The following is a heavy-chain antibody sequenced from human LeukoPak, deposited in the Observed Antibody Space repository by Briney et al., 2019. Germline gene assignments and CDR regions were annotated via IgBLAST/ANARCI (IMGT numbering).Heavy chain of an antibody. J-gene: IGHJ4*02. Sequence: GGSLRLSCAASGFTFSSYSMNWVRQAPGKGLEWVSSISSSSSYIYYADSVKGRFTISRDNAKNSLYLQMNSLRAEDTAVYYCAKGGKWDVTPFDYWGQGTLVTVSS. CDR3: AKGGKWDVTPFDY. CDR2: ISSSSSYI. D-gene: IGHD1-26*01. CDR1: GFTFSSYS. V-gene: IGHV3-21*04.